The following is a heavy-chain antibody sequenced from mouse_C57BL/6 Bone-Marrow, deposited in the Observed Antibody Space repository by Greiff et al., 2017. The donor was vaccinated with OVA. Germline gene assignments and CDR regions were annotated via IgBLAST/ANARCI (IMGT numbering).Heavy chain of an antibody. D-gene: IGHD2-12*01. J-gene: IGHJ4*01. V-gene: IGHV1-7*01. CDR1: GYTFTSYW. CDR2: INPSSGYT. Sequence: QVQLQQSGAELAKPGASVKLSCKASGYTFTSYWMHWVKQRPGQGLEWIGYINPSSGYTKYNQKFKDKATLTADKSSSTAYMQLSNLTDEDSAVYYRTRLYRYDVYAMDYWGEGTSVTVSS. CDR3: TRLYRYDVYAMDY.